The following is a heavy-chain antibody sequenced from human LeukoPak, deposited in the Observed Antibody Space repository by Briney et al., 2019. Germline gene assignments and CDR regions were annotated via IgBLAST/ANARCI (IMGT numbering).Heavy chain of an antibody. CDR1: GFTFSSYS. J-gene: IGHJ4*02. CDR2: ISSSSSYI. CDR3: AREESSGWY. Sequence: PGGSLRLSCGAPGFTFSSYSMNWVRQAPGKGLEWVSSISSSSSYIYYADSVKGRFTISRDNAKNSLYLQMNSLRAEDTAVYYCAREESSGWYWGQGTLVTVSS. V-gene: IGHV3-21*01. D-gene: IGHD6-19*01.